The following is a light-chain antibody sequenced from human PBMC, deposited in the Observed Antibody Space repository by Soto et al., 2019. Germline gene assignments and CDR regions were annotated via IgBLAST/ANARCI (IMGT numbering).Light chain of an antibody. V-gene: IGLV1-40*01. Sequence: QAVVTQPPSVSGAPGQRVTISCTGSSSIIGAGYDVHWYQQLPGTAPKLLIYGNSNRPSGVPDRFSGSKSGTSASLAITGLQAEDEADYYCQSYDSSLSALFGGGTKVTVL. CDR1: SSIIGAGYD. CDR3: QSYDSSLSAL. J-gene: IGLJ3*02. CDR2: GNS.